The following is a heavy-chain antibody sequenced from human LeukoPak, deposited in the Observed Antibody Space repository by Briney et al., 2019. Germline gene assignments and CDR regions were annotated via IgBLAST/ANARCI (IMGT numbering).Heavy chain of an antibody. CDR1: GYTLTELS. CDR3: AQGIRLGDSSGYPDAFDI. D-gene: IGHD3-22*01. J-gene: IGHJ3*02. Sequence: ASVKVSCKVSGYTLTELSMHWVRQAPGKGLEWMGGFDPEDGETIYAQKFQGRVTMTEDTSTDTAYMELSSLRAEDTAIYYCAQGIRLGDSSGYPDAFDIWGQGTMVTVSS. CDR2: FDPEDGET. V-gene: IGHV1-24*01.